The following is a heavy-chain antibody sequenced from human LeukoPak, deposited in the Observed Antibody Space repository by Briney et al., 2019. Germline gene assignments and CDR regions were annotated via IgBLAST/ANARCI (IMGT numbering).Heavy chain of an antibody. Sequence: ASVKVSCKASGYTFTGYYMHWVRRAPGQGLEWMGWINPKSGVTNYAQKFQGRVTMTRDTSISTASMEVSRLRSDDTAVYFCARGLTASPPPFDYWGQGTLVTVSS. CDR2: INPKSGVT. V-gene: IGHV1-2*02. CDR3: ARGLTASPPPFDY. J-gene: IGHJ4*02. D-gene: IGHD4/OR15-4a*01. CDR1: GYTFTGYY.